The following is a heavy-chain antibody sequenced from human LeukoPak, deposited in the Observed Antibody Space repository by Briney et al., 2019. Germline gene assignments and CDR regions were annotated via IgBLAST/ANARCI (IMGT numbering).Heavy chain of an antibody. CDR2: IKSKNHGGTI. V-gene: IGHV3-15*01. D-gene: IGHD3-10*01. CDR1: GFTFSNAW. Sequence: GGSLRLSCAASGFTFSNAWMSCVRQAPGKGLEWVGLIKSKNHGGTIDYAEPVKGRFTISRDDSKNTLYLQMNSLKTEDTAAYYCTGFGEGYWGQGTPVTVSS. CDR3: TGFGEGY. J-gene: IGHJ4*02.